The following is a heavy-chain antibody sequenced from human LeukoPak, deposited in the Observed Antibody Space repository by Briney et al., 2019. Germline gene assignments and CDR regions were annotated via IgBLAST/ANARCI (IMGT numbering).Heavy chain of an antibody. CDR1: GFTLSSFW. D-gene: IGHD1-1*01. CDR2: IKQDGREK. Sequence: GGSLRHSCAASGFTLSSFWLRWVRQAPGKGLAWVAKIKQDGREKYFVDSVKGRFTISRDNAKNSLYLQMSSLRAEDTAVYYCARGGSRHPSPVDYWGRGTLVTVSS. V-gene: IGHV3-7*03. CDR3: ARGGSRHPSPVDY. J-gene: IGHJ4*02.